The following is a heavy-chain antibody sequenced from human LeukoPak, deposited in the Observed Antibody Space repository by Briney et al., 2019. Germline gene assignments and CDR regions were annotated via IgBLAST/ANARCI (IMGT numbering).Heavy chain of an antibody. J-gene: IGHJ2*01. CDR1: GFIVSNNY. CDR3: AKGAQSTVFDL. V-gene: IGHV3-23*01. Sequence: GGSLRLACAASGFIVSNNYMTWVRQAPGKGLEWVSTISGNGGVAYYADSVKGRFTVSRDNSKNTLYLQMNSLRAEDTAVYYCAKGAQSTVFDLWGRGTLVTVSS. D-gene: IGHD4-17*01. CDR2: ISGNGGVA.